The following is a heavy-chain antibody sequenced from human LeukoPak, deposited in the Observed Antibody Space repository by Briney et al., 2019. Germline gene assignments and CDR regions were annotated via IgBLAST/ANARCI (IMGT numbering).Heavy chain of an antibody. V-gene: IGHV4-34*01. J-gene: IGHJ4*02. CDR3: ARGNSSSWPLDY. CDR1: GGSFSAHY. CDR2: INPRGDT. D-gene: IGHD6-13*01. Sequence: PSETLSLSCSVYGGSFSAHYWSWVRQSPGKGLEWLGEINPRGDTNYNPSLKSRVTISVDTSKSQFSLNLNSVTAADTAVYYCARGNSSSWPLDYWGQGTLVTVSS.